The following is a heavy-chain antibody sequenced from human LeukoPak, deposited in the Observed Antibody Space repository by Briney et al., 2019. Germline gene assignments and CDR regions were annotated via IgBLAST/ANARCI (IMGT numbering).Heavy chain of an antibody. CDR1: GFTFSSYG. D-gene: IGHD2-15*01. Sequence: PGGSLRLSCAASGFTFSSYGMHWVRQAPGKGLECVAVIAYDGSNGDYADSVKGRFFISRDNSKNTVYLQMNSLRAVHTAVYFCGKVDIEVVVCATSMDVWGQGTTVTVSS. V-gene: IGHV3-30*18. CDR2: IAYDGSNG. J-gene: IGHJ6*02. CDR3: GKVDIEVVVCATSMDV.